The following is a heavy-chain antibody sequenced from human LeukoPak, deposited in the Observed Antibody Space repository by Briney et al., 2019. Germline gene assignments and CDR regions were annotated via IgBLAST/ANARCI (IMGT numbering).Heavy chain of an antibody. V-gene: IGHV1-18*01. CDR1: GYTFTSYG. J-gene: IGHJ1*01. CDR2: ISAYNGNT. Sequence: ASVKVSCKASGYTFTSYGISWVRQAPGQGLESMGWISAYNGNTNYAQKLQGRVTMTTDTSTSTAYMELRSLRSDDTAVYYCARAGGYYDSSGYYFSEYFQHWGQGTLVTVSS. CDR3: ARAGGYYDSSGYYFSEYFQH. D-gene: IGHD3-22*01.